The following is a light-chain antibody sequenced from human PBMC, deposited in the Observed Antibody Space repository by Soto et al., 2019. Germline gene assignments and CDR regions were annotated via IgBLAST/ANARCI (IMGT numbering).Light chain of an antibody. Sequence: EIVLTQSPGTLSLSPGERATLSCRASQSVSSSYLAWYQQKPGRAPRLLIYGASSRATGIPDRFSASGSGTDFTLTISRLEPEDFAVYYCQQYGSSPPMYTFGQGTKLEIK. J-gene: IGKJ2*01. CDR1: QSVSSSY. CDR3: QQYGSSPPMYT. CDR2: GAS. V-gene: IGKV3-20*01.